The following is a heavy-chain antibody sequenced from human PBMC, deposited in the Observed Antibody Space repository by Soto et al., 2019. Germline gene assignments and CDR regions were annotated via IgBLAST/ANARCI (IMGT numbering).Heavy chain of an antibody. Sequence: EVQLVESGGGLVQPGGSLRLSCAASGFTFSSYEMNWVRQAPGKGLEWVSYISSSGSTIYYADSVKGRFTISRDNAKNSLYLQMNSLRAEDTAVYYCARDHRVTGTTGAFDIWGQGTMVTVSS. CDR2: ISSSGSTI. D-gene: IGHD1-7*01. CDR3: ARDHRVTGTTGAFDI. CDR1: GFTFSSYE. J-gene: IGHJ3*02. V-gene: IGHV3-48*03.